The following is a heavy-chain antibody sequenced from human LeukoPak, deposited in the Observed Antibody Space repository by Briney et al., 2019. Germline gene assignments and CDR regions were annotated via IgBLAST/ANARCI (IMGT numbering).Heavy chain of an antibody. D-gene: IGHD3-22*01. Sequence: ASVKVSCKASGYTFTSYGISWVRQAPGQGLEWMGWINPNSGGTNYAQKFQGRVTMTRDTSISTAYMELSGLRSDDTAVYYCARVPYYDHSNNYHDYWGQGTLVTVSS. CDR1: GYTFTSYG. CDR3: ARVPYYDHSNNYHDY. CDR2: INPNSGGT. V-gene: IGHV1-2*02. J-gene: IGHJ4*02.